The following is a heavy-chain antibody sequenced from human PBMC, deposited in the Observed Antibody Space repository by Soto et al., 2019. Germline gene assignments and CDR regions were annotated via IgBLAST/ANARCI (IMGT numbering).Heavy chain of an antibody. CDR2: ISSDASGT. D-gene: IGHD2-8*01. CDR1: GFTFRNYR. Sequence: EVQLVESGGGLVQPGGSLRLSCVGSGFTFRNYRMHWVRQGPGKGLVWVSGISSDASGTNYADSVKGRFIISRDNAKNTVYLQMNSLRAEDTAVYYCARDFNGLGYWGQGTLVTVSS. V-gene: IGHV3-74*01. CDR3: ARDFNGLGY. J-gene: IGHJ4*02.